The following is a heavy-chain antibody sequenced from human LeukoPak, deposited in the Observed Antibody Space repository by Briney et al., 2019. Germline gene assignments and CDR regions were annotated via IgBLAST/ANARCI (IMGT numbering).Heavy chain of an antibody. CDR3: ARSSPTVTPHWYFDL. CDR1: GYTFTSHG. Sequence: APVKVSFPGSGYTFTSHGISWGRQAPGQGVEWMGRVSAYNGNTNYAQKLQGRVTMTTDTSTSTAYMELRSLRSDDTAVYYCARSSPTVTPHWYFDLWGRGTLVTVSS. J-gene: IGHJ2*01. D-gene: IGHD4-17*01. CDR2: VSAYNGNT. V-gene: IGHV1-18*01.